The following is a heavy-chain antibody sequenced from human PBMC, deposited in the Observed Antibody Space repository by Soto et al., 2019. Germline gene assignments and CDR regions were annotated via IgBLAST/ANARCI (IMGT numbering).Heavy chain of an antibody. Sequence: PSETLSLTCSVSGGSISSHYWSWIRQPPGKGLEWIGYMYYSGSTNYNPSLKSRVTISVDTTKNQFSLKLSSVTAAATAVYYWARGVRLTSGKTPKFDYCGQGTLV. CDR2: MYYSGST. D-gene: IGHD6-25*01. V-gene: IGHV4-59*11. CDR3: ARGVRLTSGKTPKFDY. CDR1: GGSISSHY. J-gene: IGHJ4*02.